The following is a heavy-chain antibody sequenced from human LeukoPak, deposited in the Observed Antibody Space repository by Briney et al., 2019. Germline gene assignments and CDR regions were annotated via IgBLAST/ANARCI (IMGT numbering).Heavy chain of an antibody. Sequence: QPGGSLRLSCAASGFTFSSYWMSWVRQAPGKGLEWVANIKKDGSEKYYVDSAKGRFTISRDNAKTSLYLQMNSLRAEDTAVYYCARDLSGVTGYTYGRGIDYWGQGTLVTVSS. D-gene: IGHD5-18*01. CDR3: ARDLSGVTGYTYGRGIDY. V-gene: IGHV3-7*01. J-gene: IGHJ4*02. CDR1: GFTFSSYW. CDR2: IKKDGSEK.